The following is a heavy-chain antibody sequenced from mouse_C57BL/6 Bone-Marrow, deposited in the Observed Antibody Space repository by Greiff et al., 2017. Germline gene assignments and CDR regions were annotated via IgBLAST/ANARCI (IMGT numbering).Heavy chain of an antibody. V-gene: IGHV5-4*01. J-gene: IGHJ4*01. D-gene: IGHD2-1*01. Sequence: EVQGVESGGGLVKPGGSLKLSCAASGFTFSSYAMSWVRQTPEKRLEWVATISDGGSYTYYPDNVKGRFTISRDNAKNNLYLQMSHLKSEDTAMYYCARVYNYYAMDYWGQGTSVTVSS. CDR2: ISDGGSYT. CDR3: ARVYNYYAMDY. CDR1: GFTFSSYA.